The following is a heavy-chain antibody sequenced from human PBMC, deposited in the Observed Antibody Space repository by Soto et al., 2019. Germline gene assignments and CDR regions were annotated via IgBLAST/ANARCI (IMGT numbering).Heavy chain of an antibody. CDR1: GFTFSSYA. V-gene: IGHV3-23*01. D-gene: IGHD2-8*01. J-gene: IGHJ4*02. CDR2: ISTSGDGT. CDR3: ATLARTKDFDY. Sequence: EVQLLESGGGLVQPGGSLRLSCAASGFTFSSYAMTWVRQAPGKGLEWVSGISTSGDGTYYADSVKGRFTISRDNSKNTPCLQMNSLRAEDTAVYYCATLARTKDFDYWGQGTLVTVSS.